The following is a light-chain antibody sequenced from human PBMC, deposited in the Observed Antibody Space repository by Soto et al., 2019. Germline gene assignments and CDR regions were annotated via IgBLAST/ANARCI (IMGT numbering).Light chain of an antibody. J-gene: IGKJ1*01. Sequence: IVMTQSPATLSVSPWEGATLSCRASQSVSNYLAWYQRKPGQAPRLLIFGASIRVTGTPDRFIGSGSGTDFTLTISRLEPEDFAVYYCQHYVTSLTTFGQGTKVDI. CDR1: QSVSNY. V-gene: IGKV3-20*01. CDR3: QHYVTSLTT. CDR2: GAS.